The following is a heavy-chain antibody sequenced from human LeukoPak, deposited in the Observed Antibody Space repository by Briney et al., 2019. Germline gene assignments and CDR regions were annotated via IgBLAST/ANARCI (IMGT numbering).Heavy chain of an antibody. V-gene: IGHV3-21*01. J-gene: IGHJ4*02. Sequence: GSLRLSCAASGFTFSSYSMNWVSQAPGKGLERDSSINSSSNSYKYYADSVKRRFTISRDNANNSLYLQMNSLRAEDTAVYYCAREEYSSSWYYFDYWGQGTLVTVSS. D-gene: IGHD6-13*01. CDR2: INSSSNSYK. CDR1: GFTFSSYS. CDR3: AREEYSSSWYYFDY.